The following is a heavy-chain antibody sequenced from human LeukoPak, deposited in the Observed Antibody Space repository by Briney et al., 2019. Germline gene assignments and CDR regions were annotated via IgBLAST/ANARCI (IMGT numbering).Heavy chain of an antibody. D-gene: IGHD3-16*01. V-gene: IGHV4-4*02. J-gene: IGHJ4*02. CDR3: ARAFRVWSHRLDY. CDR2: IYHSGST. Sequence: SETLSLTCAVSGGSISSSNWWSWVRQPPGKGLEWIGEIYHSGSTNYNPSLKSRVTISVDKSKNQFSLKLSSVTAADTAVYYCARAFRVWSHRLDYWGQGTLVTVSS. CDR1: GGSISSSNW.